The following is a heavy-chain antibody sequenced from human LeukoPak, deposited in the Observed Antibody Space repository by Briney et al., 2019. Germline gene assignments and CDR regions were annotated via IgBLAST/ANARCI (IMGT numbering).Heavy chain of an antibody. CDR3: AQGETVTTSPFDH. CDR2: PFYNEDA. CDR1: GGSMSHFR. V-gene: IGHV4-59*01. Sequence: SETLSLTCAVSGGSMSHFRWNWFRQPPGKGLEWIGSPFYNEDAKYNPSVKSRVTMSIDTSKSQFSLRLTSVTAADTAVYYCAQGETVTTSPFDHWGQGLLVTVSS. D-gene: IGHD4-17*01. J-gene: IGHJ4*02.